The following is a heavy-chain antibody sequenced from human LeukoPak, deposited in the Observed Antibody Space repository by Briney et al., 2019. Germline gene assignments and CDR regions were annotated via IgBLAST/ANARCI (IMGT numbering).Heavy chain of an antibody. J-gene: IGHJ6*02. CDR3: ARGDDILTGYSAMDV. Sequence: GGSLRLSCAASGFTFSSYSMNWVRQAPGKGLEWVSSISSSSSYIYYADSVKGRFTISRDNAKNSLYLQMNSLRAEDTAVYYCARGDDILTGYSAMDVWGQGTTVTVSS. V-gene: IGHV3-21*01. CDR1: GFTFSSYS. CDR2: ISSSSSYI. D-gene: IGHD3-9*01.